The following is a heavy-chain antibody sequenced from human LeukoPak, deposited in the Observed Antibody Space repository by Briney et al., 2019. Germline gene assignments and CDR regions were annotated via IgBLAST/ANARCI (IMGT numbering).Heavy chain of an antibody. CDR1: GGSISSYY. CDR3: ARGSLGYSYGLDY. J-gene: IGHJ4*02. D-gene: IGHD5-18*01. Sequence: SETLFLTCTVSGGSISSYYWSWIRQPPGKGLEWIGYIYYSGSTNYNPSLKSRVTISVDTSKNQFSLKLSSVTAADTAVYYCARGSLGYSYGLDYWGQGTLVTVSS. CDR2: IYYSGST. V-gene: IGHV4-59*01.